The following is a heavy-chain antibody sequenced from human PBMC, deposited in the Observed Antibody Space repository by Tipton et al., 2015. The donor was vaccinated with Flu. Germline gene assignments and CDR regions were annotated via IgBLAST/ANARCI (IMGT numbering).Heavy chain of an antibody. Sequence: LRLSCSISADSISSDYYWGWIRQPPGKGLEWIGNIFRTGTTYRNPSLKSRVTISIDRSKNQFSLNLFSVTAADTGVYYCASRQHTPGGFDIWGQGTMVTVSS. J-gene: IGHJ3*02. CDR1: ADSISSDYY. CDR2: IFRTGTT. D-gene: IGHD2-8*02. CDR3: ASRQHTPGGFDI. V-gene: IGHV4-38-2*02.